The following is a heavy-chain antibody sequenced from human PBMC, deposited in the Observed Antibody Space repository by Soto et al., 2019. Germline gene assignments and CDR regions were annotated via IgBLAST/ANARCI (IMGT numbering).Heavy chain of an antibody. CDR1: RFTFSSYA. Sequence: QVQLVESGGGVVQPGRSLRLSCAASRFTFSSYAMFWVRQAPGRGLEWVAVISYDGDKKYYADSVKGRFTISRDNSKNTLYLQMNSLRDEDTAVYYCARGPGYYYYYGMDVWGQGTTVTVSS. D-gene: IGHD2-15*01. V-gene: IGHV3-30-3*01. J-gene: IGHJ6*02. CDR2: ISYDGDKK. CDR3: ARGPGYYYYYGMDV.